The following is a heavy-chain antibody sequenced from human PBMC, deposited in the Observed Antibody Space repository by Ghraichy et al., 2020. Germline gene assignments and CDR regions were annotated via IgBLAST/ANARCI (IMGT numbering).Heavy chain of an antibody. CDR3: AKDQSPAPFDCSSTSCFTFDY. Sequence: SLNISCAASGFTFDDYAMHWVRQAPGKGLEWVSGISWNSGSIGYADSVKGRFTISRDNAKNSLYLQMNSLRAEDTALYYCAKDQSPAPFDCSSTSCFTFDYWGQGTLVTVSS. D-gene: IGHD2-2*01. V-gene: IGHV3-9*01. CDR1: GFTFDDYA. J-gene: IGHJ4*02. CDR2: ISWNSGSI.